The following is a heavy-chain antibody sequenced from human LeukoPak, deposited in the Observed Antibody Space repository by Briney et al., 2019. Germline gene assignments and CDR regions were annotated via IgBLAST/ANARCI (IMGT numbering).Heavy chain of an antibody. V-gene: IGHV4-34*01. Sequence: SETLSLTCAVYGGSFSGYYWSWIRQPPGKGLEWIGEINRSGSTNYNPSLKSRVTISVDTSKNQFSLKLSSVTAADTAVYYCATGGVTVTTYYWGKGTLVTVSS. CDR2: INRSGST. CDR1: GGSFSGYY. J-gene: IGHJ4*02. D-gene: IGHD4-17*01. CDR3: ATGGVTVTTYY.